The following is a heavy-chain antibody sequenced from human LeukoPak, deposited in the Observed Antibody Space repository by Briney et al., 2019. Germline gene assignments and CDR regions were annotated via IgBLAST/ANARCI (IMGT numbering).Heavy chain of an antibody. CDR3: AKDFRSGSCYTDY. D-gene: IGHD1-26*01. Sequence: GGSLRLSCAASGFTFSSYSMNWVRQAPGKGLEWVSAISGSGGSTYYADSVKGRFTISRDNSKNTLYLQMNSLRAEDTAVYYCAKDFRSGSCYTDYWGQGTLVTVSS. J-gene: IGHJ4*02. V-gene: IGHV3-23*01. CDR1: GFTFSSYS. CDR2: ISGSGGST.